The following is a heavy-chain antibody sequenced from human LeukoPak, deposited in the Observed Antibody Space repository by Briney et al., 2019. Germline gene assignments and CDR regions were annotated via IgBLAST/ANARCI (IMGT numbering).Heavy chain of an antibody. CDR3: ARDTVGSGYDFWSGYYPFDY. CDR2: ISSSGSTI. J-gene: IGHJ4*02. D-gene: IGHD3-3*01. V-gene: IGHV3-48*03. CDR1: GFTFSSYE. Sequence: GGSLRLSCAASGFTFSSYEMNWVRQAPGKGLEWVSYISSSGSTIYYADSVKGRFTISRDNAKNSLYLQMYSLRAEDTAVYYCARDTVGSGYDFWSGYYPFDYWGQGTLVTVSS.